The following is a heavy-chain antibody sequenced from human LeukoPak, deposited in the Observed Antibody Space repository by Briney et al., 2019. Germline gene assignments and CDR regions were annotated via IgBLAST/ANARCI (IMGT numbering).Heavy chain of an antibody. CDR3: ARGGYYDSSGYYYDY. CDR1: GGTFSSYA. CDR2: IIPIFGTA. V-gene: IGHV1-69*13. J-gene: IGHJ4*01. D-gene: IGHD3-22*01. Sequence: SVKVSCKASGGTFSSYAINWVRQAPGQGLEWMGGIIPIFGTANYAQKFQGRVTFTADESTSTAYMELSSLRSEDTAVYYCARGGYYDSSGYYYDYWGQGTLVTVSS.